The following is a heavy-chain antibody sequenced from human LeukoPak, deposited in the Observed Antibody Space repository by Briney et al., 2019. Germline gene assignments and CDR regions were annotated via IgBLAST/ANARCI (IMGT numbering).Heavy chain of an antibody. J-gene: IGHJ3*02. CDR2: IYTSGST. CDR1: GGSISSYY. D-gene: IGHD3-10*01. Sequence: SETLSLTCTVSGGSISSYYWSWIRQPAGKGLEWIGRIYTSGSTNYNPSLESRVTMSVDTSKNQFSLKLSSVAAADTAVYYCAGGVYGSGSWAFDIWGQGTMVTVSS. V-gene: IGHV4-4*07. CDR3: AGGVYGSGSWAFDI.